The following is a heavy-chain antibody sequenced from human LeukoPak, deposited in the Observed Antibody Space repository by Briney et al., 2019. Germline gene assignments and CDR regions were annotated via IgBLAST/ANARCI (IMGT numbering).Heavy chain of an antibody. Sequence: PGGSLRLSCAASGFTFSSYWMSWVRQAPGKGLEWVANIKQDGSEKYYVDSVKGRFTISRDNAKNSLYLQMNSLRAEDTAVYYCARAFWPASITMVRGVIITGPEDCWGQGTLVTVSS. V-gene: IGHV3-7*01. CDR2: IKQDGSEK. CDR3: ARAFWPASITMVRGVIITGPEDC. D-gene: IGHD3-10*01. CDR1: GFTFSSYW. J-gene: IGHJ4*02.